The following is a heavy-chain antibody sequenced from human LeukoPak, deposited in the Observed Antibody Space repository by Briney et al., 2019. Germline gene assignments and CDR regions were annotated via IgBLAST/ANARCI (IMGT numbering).Heavy chain of an antibody. D-gene: IGHD4-17*01. V-gene: IGHV4-39*01. Sequence: PSETLSLTCTGSGGSISSSFYYWGWIRQPPGKGLEWIGSIHYSGRSYYNPSLKSRVTISVDTSKNQFSLKLTSVTAADTAVFYCARHGKYGDPFDYWGQGTLVTVSS. CDR1: GGSISSSFYY. J-gene: IGHJ4*02. CDR2: IHYSGRS. CDR3: ARHGKYGDPFDY.